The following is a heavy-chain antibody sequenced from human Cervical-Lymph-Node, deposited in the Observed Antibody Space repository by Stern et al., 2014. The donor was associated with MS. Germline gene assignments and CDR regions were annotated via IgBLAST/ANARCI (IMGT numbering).Heavy chain of an antibody. D-gene: IGHD1-26*01. CDR2: IYSDGSL. V-gene: IGHV4-59*01. CDR1: GGYMSSKY. CDR3: ARVTGRGTRQNWFDS. J-gene: IGHJ5*01. Sequence: QVQMQESGPGLVKPSETVSLTCTVYGGYMSSKYWNWIRQPPGKGLEWIEYIYSDGSLNYNPSLKIRVIISLDTSTNQCSLSLTSVTAADTAVYYCARVTGRGTRQNWFDSWGQGTLVTVSS.